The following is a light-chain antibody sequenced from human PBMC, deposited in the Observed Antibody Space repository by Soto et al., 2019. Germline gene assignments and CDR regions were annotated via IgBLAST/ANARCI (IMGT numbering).Light chain of an antibody. Sequence: ELVLTQSPGTLSLSPGESAILSCRASQSVSGSFLAWYQQKTGQAPRILIHGESNRATGIPDRFSGSGSGTDFNLTISRLEPEDFAVYYCQQYGNSSWTCGLGTKVDIK. CDR1: QSVSGSF. J-gene: IGKJ1*01. CDR3: QQYGNSSWT. CDR2: GES. V-gene: IGKV3-20*01.